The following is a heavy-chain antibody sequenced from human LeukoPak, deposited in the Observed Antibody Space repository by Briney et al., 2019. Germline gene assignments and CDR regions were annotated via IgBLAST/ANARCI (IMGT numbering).Heavy chain of an antibody. D-gene: IGHD6-13*01. CDR1: DDSITMYY. CDR2: VFSSGTT. J-gene: IGHJ4*02. Sequence: ESSETLSLTCSVSDDSITMYYWTWIRQPPGKGLEWIGYVFSSGTTNYNPSLKGRVTLLVDTSKNQFSLELNSVTAADTAVYYCARSGRGAAGTRYISDFWGQGTLVTVSS. V-gene: IGHV4-59*01. CDR3: ARSGRGAAGTRYISDF.